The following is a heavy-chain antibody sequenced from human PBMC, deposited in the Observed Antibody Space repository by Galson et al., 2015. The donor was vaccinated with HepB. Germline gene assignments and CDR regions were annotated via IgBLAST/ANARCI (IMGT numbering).Heavy chain of an antibody. J-gene: IGHJ4*02. CDR1: GYTFTSYG. V-gene: IGHV1-18*01. CDR2: ISAYNGNT. Sequence: SVKVSCKASGYTFTSYGISWVRQAPGQGLEWMGWISAYNGNTNYAQKLQGRVTMTTDTSTSTAYMELRSLRSDDTAVYYCAILQTYYYDSSGLGYFDYWGQGALVTVSS. D-gene: IGHD3-22*01. CDR3: AILQTYYYDSSGLGYFDY.